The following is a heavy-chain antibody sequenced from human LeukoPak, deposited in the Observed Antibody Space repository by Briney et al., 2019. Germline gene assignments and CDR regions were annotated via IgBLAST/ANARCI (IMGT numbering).Heavy chain of an antibody. D-gene: IGHD5-24*01. V-gene: IGHV3-53*01. Sequence: PGGSLRLSCAASGFSLWRHYMNWVRRAPGKGLEWVALSYSGGSTYYADSVKGRFTISRGNSKNMLYLEMNSLRVEDSAVYYCARGPDVDGYIHAPFDSWGQGTLVTASS. CDR2: SYSGGST. CDR1: GFSLWRHY. J-gene: IGHJ4*02. CDR3: ARGPDVDGYIHAPFDS.